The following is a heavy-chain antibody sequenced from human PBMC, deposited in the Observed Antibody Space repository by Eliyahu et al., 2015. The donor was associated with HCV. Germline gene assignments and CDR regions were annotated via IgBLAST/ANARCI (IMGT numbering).Heavy chain of an antibody. CDR2: ISYDGSNK. CDR1: GFTFSSYG. D-gene: IGHD4-17*01. J-gene: IGHJ4*02. Sequence: QVQLVESGGGVVQPGRSLRLSCAASGFTFSSYGMHWVRQAPGKGLEWVAVISYDGSNKYYADSVKGRFTIPRDNSKNTLYLQMNSLRAEDTAVYYCAKGHDYGDYDSAYWGQGTLVTVSS. V-gene: IGHV3-30*18. CDR3: AKGHDYGDYDSAY.